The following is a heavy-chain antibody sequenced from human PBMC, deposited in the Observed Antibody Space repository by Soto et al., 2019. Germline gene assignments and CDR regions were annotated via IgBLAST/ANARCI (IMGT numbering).Heavy chain of an antibody. CDR1: GYTFTSYY. J-gene: IGHJ6*02. Sequence: GASVKVSCKASGYTFTSYYMHWVRQAPGQGLEWMGIINPSGGSTSYAQKFQGRVTMTRDTSTSTVYMELSSLRSEDTAVYYCAREGGVRGNYYYGMDVWGQGTTVTVSS. D-gene: IGHD3-10*01. CDR3: AREGGVRGNYYYGMDV. CDR2: INPSGGST. V-gene: IGHV1-46*01.